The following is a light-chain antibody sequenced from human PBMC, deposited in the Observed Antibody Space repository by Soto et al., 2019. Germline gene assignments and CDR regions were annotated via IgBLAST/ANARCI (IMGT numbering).Light chain of an antibody. CDR3: QQYDHSPRT. Sequence: EIVLTQSPGTLSLSPGERATLSCRASQSVSSSFLAWYQQKPGQAPRLLIYGASSRATGIPDRFSGSGSGTGCTLTISRLEPDDFAVYYCQQYDHSPRTFGQGTKLEIK. V-gene: IGKV3-20*01. J-gene: IGKJ2*01. CDR1: QSVSSSF. CDR2: GAS.